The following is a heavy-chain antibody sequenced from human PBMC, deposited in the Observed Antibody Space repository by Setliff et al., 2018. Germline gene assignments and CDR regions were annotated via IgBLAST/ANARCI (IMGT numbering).Heavy chain of an antibody. Sequence: SETLSLTCTISGGFVSSYYWSWIRPPPGKGLEWGGYIYFSGSTNYNPSLKSRVTISIDTSRNQFSLELRSVTVADTATYYCVRPGGTTVVARHFDYWGSGILVTVSS. CDR2: IYFSGST. D-gene: IGHD2-15*01. CDR1: GGFVSSYY. V-gene: IGHV4-59*08. CDR3: VRPGGTTVVARHFDY. J-gene: IGHJ4*03.